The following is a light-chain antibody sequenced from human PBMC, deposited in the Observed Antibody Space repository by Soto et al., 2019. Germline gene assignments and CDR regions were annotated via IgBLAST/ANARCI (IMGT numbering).Light chain of an antibody. CDR2: DVS. J-gene: IGLJ1*01. CDR3: SSYI. V-gene: IGLV2-14*01. CDR1: SSDVGAYNY. Sequence: QSALTQPASVSGSPGQSITISCTGTSSDVGAYNYDSWYQQYPGEAPKVIIYDVSHRPAGVSNRFSGSKSGNTASLTISGLQTQDEADYYCSSYIFGTGTKLTVL.